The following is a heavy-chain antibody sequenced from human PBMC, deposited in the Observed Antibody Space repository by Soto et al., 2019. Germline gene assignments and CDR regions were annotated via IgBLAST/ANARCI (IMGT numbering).Heavy chain of an antibody. CDR3: ARSPPLRECPGGDCSHFDY. CDR1: GYRFTAYY. CDR2: INPSSGVA. V-gene: IGHV1-46*01. J-gene: IGHJ4*02. D-gene: IGHD2-21*02. Sequence: QVQLVQSGAGVQKPGASVKVSCEASGYRFTAYYMHWVRQAPGQGLEWMAIINPSSGVANYAQRFQGRFTMTRDTSTSTVYMELRRLRSEDTAVYYCARSPPLRECPGGDCSHFDYWGQGTLVTVS.